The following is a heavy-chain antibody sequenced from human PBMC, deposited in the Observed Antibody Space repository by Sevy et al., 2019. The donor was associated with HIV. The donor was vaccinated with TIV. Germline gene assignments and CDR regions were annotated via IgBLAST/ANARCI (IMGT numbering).Heavy chain of an antibody. CDR2: ISYDGSNK. CDR1: GFTFSSYG. V-gene: IGHV3-30*18. Sequence: GGSLRLSCAASGFTFSSYGMHWVRQAPGKGLEWVAVISYDGSNKYYADSGKGRFNIHRDNSKNTLYLQMNSLRAEDTAVYYCAKDFIVVVPAASQTYFDYWGQGTMVTVSS. CDR3: AKDFIVVVPAASQTYFDY. J-gene: IGHJ4*02. D-gene: IGHD2-2*01.